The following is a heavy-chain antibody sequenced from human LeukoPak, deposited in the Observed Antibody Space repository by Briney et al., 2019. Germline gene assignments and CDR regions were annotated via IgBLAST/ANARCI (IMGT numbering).Heavy chain of an antibody. Sequence: GGSLRLSCAASGFTFSNYGMTWVRQAPGKGLDWVSAITGSGANIYYADSVRGRFTISRDSSKSTLYLQMYSLRSEDTAVYYCARDEGIEGYFDYWGQGTLVTVSS. CDR3: ARDEGIEGYFDY. J-gene: IGHJ4*02. CDR1: GFTFSNYG. V-gene: IGHV3-23*01. CDR2: ITGSGANI.